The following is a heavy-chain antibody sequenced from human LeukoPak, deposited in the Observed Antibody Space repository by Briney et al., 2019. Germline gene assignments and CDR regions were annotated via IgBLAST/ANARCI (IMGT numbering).Heavy chain of an antibody. Sequence: SETLSLTCAVYGGSFRGYYWSWIRQPPGKGLEWIGEINHSRSTNYNPSLKSRVTISVDTSKNQFSLKLSSVTAADTAVYYCARLGYLTGTDYWGQGTLVTVSS. CDR1: GGSFRGYY. CDR2: INHSRST. V-gene: IGHV4-34*01. CDR3: ARLGYLTGTDY. D-gene: IGHD1-20*01. J-gene: IGHJ4*02.